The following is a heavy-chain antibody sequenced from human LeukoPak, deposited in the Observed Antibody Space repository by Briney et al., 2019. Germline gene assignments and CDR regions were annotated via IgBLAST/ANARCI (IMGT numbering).Heavy chain of an antibody. D-gene: IGHD4-23*01. CDR3: ARRGYGGTSSPGSLIDY. CDR2: IYPGDSDT. CDR1: GYSFTSYW. V-gene: IGHV5-51*01. J-gene: IGHJ4*02. Sequence: GESLKFSCKGSGYSFTSYWIGWVRQMPGKGLGWMGIIYPGDSDTRYRPSFQGQVTISADKSISTAYLQWSSLKASDTAMYYCARRGYGGTSSPGSLIDYWGQGTLVTVSS.